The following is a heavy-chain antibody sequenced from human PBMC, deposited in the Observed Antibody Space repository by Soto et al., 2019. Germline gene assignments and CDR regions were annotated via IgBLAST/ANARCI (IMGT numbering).Heavy chain of an antibody. CDR3: ASATYYDFWSGYYNWFDP. Sequence: QVQLVQSGAEVKKPGSSVKVSCKASGGTFSSYTISWVRQAPGLGLEWMGRIIPILGIANYAQKFQGRVTITADKSTSTAYMELSSLRSEDTAVYYCASATYYDFWSGYYNWFDPWGQGTLVTVSS. CDR2: IIPILGIA. J-gene: IGHJ5*02. CDR1: GGTFSSYT. V-gene: IGHV1-69*02. D-gene: IGHD3-3*01.